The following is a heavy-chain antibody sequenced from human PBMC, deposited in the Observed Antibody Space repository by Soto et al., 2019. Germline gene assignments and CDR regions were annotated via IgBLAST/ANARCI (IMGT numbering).Heavy chain of an antibody. CDR1: GFTFTSYD. J-gene: IGHJ4*02. V-gene: IGHV1-8*01. CDR3: ARAYRLGSRSSSPNYFDY. Sequence: ASVKVSCKASGFTFTSYDINWVRQATGQGLEWMGWMNPNSGNTGYAQKFQGRVTMTRNTSISTAYMELSSLRSEDTAVYYCARAYRLGSRSSSPNYFDYWGQGTLVTVSS. D-gene: IGHD6-6*01. CDR2: MNPNSGNT.